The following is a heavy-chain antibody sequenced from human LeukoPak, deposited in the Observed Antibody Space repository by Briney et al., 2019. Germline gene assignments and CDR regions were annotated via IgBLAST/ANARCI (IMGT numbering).Heavy chain of an antibody. V-gene: IGHV4-31*03. CDR3: ARAGPYYYYYYMDV. J-gene: IGHJ6*03. Sequence: SETLSLTCTVSGGSISSGGYYWSWIRQHPGKGLEWIGYIYYSGSTYYNPSLKSRVTISVDTSKNQFSLKLSSVTAADTAVHYCARAGPYYYYYYMDVWGKGTTVTVSS. CDR1: GGSISSGGYY. CDR2: IYYSGST.